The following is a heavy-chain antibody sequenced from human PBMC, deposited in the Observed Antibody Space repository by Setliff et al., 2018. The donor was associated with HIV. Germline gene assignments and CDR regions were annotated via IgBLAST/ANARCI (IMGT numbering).Heavy chain of an antibody. J-gene: IGHJ4*02. CDR3: ARPRGNDYAGSGFDN. CDR2: IYPGDSDT. V-gene: IGHV5-51*01. CDR1: GYSFTNDW. Sequence: GESLKISCEGSGYSFTNDWIAWVRQMPGKGLEWMGFIYPGDSDTRYSPSFQGQVTISADKSINTAYLQWTTLKASDSAMYYCARPRGNDYAGSGFDNWGQGTLVTVSS. D-gene: IGHD2-2*01.